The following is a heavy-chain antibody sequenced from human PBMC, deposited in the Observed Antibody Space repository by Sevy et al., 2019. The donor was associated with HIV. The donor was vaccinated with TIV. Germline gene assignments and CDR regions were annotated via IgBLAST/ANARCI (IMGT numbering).Heavy chain of an antibody. V-gene: IGHV1-8*01. D-gene: IGHD3-10*01. Sequence: ASVKVSYKASGYTFTRYEINWVRQATGQGLEWMGWMTPNSGDTGSVQKFQGRVTMTRNTSISTAYMELRSLRSDDTAVYYCARAIGTTVVTPVDYWGQGTLVTVSS. CDR2: MTPNSGDT. CDR3: ARAIGTTVVTPVDY. CDR1: GYTFTRYE. J-gene: IGHJ4*02.